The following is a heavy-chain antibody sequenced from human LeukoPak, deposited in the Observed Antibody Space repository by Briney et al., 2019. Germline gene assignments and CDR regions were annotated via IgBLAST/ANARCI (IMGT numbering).Heavy chain of an antibody. Sequence: GASVKVSCKASGGTFSSYAISWVRQAPGQGLEWMGRIIPILGIANYAQKFQGRVTITADKSTSTAYMELSSLRSEDTAVYYCATRDGYNDIDYWGQGTLVTVSS. CDR3: ATRDGYNDIDY. CDR1: GGTFSSYA. CDR2: IIPILGIA. V-gene: IGHV1-69*04. D-gene: IGHD5-24*01. J-gene: IGHJ4*02.